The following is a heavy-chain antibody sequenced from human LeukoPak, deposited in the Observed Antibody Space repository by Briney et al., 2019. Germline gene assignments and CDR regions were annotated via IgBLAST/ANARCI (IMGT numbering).Heavy chain of an antibody. D-gene: IGHD6-13*01. CDR3: AKGFSSTWYRPNFFDY. V-gene: IGHV3-23*01. Sequence: GGSLRLSCAASGLTFSSYAMNWVRQAPGKGLEWFSAISGSGAGTYYADSVKGRFTISRDISKNSLYLQMNSLRAEDTAIYYCAKGFSSTWYRPNFFDYWGQGTLVTVSS. J-gene: IGHJ4*02. CDR2: ISGSGAGT. CDR1: GLTFSSYA.